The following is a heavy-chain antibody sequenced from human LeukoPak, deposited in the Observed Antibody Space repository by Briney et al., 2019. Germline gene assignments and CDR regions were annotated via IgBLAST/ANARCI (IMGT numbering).Heavy chain of an antibody. CDR2: KKLDGWEK. J-gene: IGHJ6*04. D-gene: IGHD3-10*02. CDR1: GFTFSSYW. Sequence: GGPLRLSCAASGFTFSSYWMSWVRQAPGKGLEWVANKKLDGWEKLYVDSVEGRFTISRHNAKKSLYLQMNSLRDEGRAVYYCAELGITMIGRVWGKGTTVTISS. CDR3: AELGITMIGRV. V-gene: IGHV3-7*01.